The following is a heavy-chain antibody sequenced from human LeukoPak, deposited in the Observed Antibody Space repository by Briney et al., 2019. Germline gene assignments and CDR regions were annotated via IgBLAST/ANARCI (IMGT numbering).Heavy chain of an antibody. J-gene: IGHJ3*02. Sequence: GGYLRLSCTASGFTFGDYAMSWVRQAPGKGLEWVGFIRSKAYGGTTEYAASVKGRFTISRDDSKSIAYLQMNSLKTEDTAVYYCTRGGPNAFDIWGQGTMVTVSS. CDR2: IRSKAYGGTT. CDR1: GFTFGDYA. V-gene: IGHV3-49*04. D-gene: IGHD5-12*01. CDR3: TRGGPNAFDI.